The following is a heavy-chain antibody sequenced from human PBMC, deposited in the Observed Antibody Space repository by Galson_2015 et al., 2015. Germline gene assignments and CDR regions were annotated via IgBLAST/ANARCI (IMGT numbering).Heavy chain of an antibody. D-gene: IGHD2-15*01. CDR1: GYSFTKYW. J-gene: IGHJ4*02. CDR3: ARPFDCSGGSCYSGAYGY. Sequence: QSGAEVKKPGESLKISCKGSGYSFTKYWIGWVRQMPGKGLEWMGIIYPGDSDIRYSPSFQGQVTISADKSISTAYLQWSSLKASDTAMYYCARPFDCSGGSCYSGAYGYWGQGTLVTVSS. V-gene: IGHV5-51*03. CDR2: IYPGDSDI.